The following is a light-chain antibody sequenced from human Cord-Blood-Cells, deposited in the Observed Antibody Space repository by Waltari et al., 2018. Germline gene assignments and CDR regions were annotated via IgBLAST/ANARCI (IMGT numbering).Light chain of an antibody. V-gene: IGKV1-5*03. Sequence: DLRMTQSPSTLPAFVGDRVTITCRASQSISSWLAWYQQKPGKAPKLLIYKASSLESGVPSRFSGSGSGTEFTLTISSLQPDDFATYYCQQYNSYSWTFGQGTKVEIK. CDR1: QSISSW. CDR2: KAS. CDR3: QQYNSYSWT. J-gene: IGKJ1*01.